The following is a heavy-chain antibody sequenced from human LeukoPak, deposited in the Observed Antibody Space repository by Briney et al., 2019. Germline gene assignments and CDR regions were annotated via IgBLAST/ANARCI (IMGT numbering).Heavy chain of an antibody. D-gene: IGHD5-24*01. CDR2: IYYSGST. CDR1: GGSISSYY. Sequence: KPSETLSLTCTVSGGSISSYYWSWIRQPPGKGLEWIGYIYYSGSTNYNPSLKSRVTISVDTSKNQFSLKLSSVTAADTAVYYCAGGFDRSKMAYWGQGTLVTVSS. V-gene: IGHV4-59*01. CDR3: AGGFDRSKMAY. J-gene: IGHJ4*02.